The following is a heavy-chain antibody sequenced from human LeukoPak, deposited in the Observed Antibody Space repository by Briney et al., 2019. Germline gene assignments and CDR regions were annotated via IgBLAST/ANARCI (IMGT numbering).Heavy chain of an antibody. V-gene: IGHV3-21*01. CDR3: ARLPVTFGGVISVDY. Sequence: XXXXXXXGKGLEXXSXISSSSSYIYYADSVKGRFTISRDNAKNSLYLQMNSLRAEDTAVYYCARLPVTFGGVISVDYWGQGTLVTVSS. D-gene: IGHD3-16*02. J-gene: IGHJ4*02. CDR2: ISSSSSYI.